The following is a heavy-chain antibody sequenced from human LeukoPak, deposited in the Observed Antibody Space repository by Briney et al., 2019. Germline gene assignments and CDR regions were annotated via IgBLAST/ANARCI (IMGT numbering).Heavy chain of an antibody. D-gene: IGHD3-16*01. CDR3: ARDGGEGIYDYVWGVDY. CDR2: ISYDGSNK. CDR1: GFTFSSYA. J-gene: IGHJ4*02. V-gene: IGHV3-30*04. Sequence: GGSLRLSCAASGFTFSSYAMHWVRQTPGKGLEWVAVISYDGSNKYYADSVKGRFTISRDNSKNTLYLQMNSLRAEDTAVYYCARDGGEGIYDYVWGVDYWGQGTRVTVSS.